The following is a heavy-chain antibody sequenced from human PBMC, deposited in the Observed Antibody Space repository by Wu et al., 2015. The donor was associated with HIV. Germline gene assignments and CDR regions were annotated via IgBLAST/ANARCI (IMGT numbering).Heavy chain of an antibody. CDR2: INPSGGST. CDR1: GYTFSSYY. Sequence: QVQLVQSGAEVKKPGASVKVSCKASGYTFSSYYIHWVRQAPGQGLEWMGMINPSGGSTGYAQKFQGRVTMSRDTSTSTVYMELSSLRSEDTAVYYCTRAPYDSSGYYRYWGQGTLVTVSS. J-gene: IGHJ4*02. CDR3: TRAPYDSSGYYRY. V-gene: IGHV1-46*01. D-gene: IGHD3-22*01.